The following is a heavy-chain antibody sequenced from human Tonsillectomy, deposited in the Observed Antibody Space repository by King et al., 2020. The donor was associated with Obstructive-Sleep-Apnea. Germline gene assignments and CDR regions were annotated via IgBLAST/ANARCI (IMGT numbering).Heavy chain of an antibody. V-gene: IGHV3-48*04. Sequence: VQLVESGGGLVQPGGSLRLSCAASGFTFSSFSMNWVRQAPGKGLEWVSYVDNSGNTIYYADSMKGRLTISSDNARNSLYLQMNSLRVEDTAVYYCARGGRGYSYGPFDSWGQGSLVTVSS. J-gene: IGHJ4*02. D-gene: IGHD5-18*01. CDR2: VDNSGNTI. CDR3: ARGGRGYSYGPFDS. CDR1: GFTFSSFS.